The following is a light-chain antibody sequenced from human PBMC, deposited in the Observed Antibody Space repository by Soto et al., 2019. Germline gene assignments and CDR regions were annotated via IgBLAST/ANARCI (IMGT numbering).Light chain of an antibody. CDR1: QTISRY. Sequence: DIQMTQSPSYLSASIGDRVTITCRASQTISRYLNWYQQKPGKAPNLLIYGASSLQSGVPSRFSGSGSGTEFTLTISSLQPEDSATYFCQQSYSTHTFGQGTKLQIK. CDR2: GAS. CDR3: QQSYSTHT. V-gene: IGKV1-39*01. J-gene: IGKJ2*01.